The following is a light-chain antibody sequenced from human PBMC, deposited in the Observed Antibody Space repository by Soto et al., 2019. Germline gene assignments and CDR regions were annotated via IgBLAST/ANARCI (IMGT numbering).Light chain of an antibody. CDR3: QQYDQLPIT. J-gene: IGKJ4*01. CDR2: DVF. CDR1: QDISKY. Sequence: DIQMTQSASSLPASVGDTVTISCQASQDISKYLNWFQQKPGKAPKLLIYDVFNVETGVPSRFSGGGSGTDFTLIISILQHEYFATYYCQQYDQLPITFGGGTKVDI. V-gene: IGKV1-33*01.